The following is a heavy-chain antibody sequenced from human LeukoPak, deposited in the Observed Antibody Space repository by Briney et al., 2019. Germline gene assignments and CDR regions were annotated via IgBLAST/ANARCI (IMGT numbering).Heavy chain of an antibody. Sequence: PSETLSLTCTVSGGSISSYYWGWIRQPPGKGLEWIGYVYYSGSTNYNPSLKSRVTIPVDTSKSQFSLKLSSVTAADTAVYYCARGAYFYGSGINWFDPWGQGTLVTVSS. CDR1: GGSISSYY. D-gene: IGHD3-10*01. V-gene: IGHV4-59*08. CDR3: ARGAYFYGSGINWFDP. CDR2: VYYSGST. J-gene: IGHJ5*02.